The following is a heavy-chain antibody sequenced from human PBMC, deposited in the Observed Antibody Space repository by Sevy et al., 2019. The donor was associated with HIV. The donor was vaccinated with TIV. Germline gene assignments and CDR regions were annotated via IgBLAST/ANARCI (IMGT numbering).Heavy chain of an antibody. J-gene: IGHJ4*02. V-gene: IGHV3-21*01. D-gene: IGHD2-15*01. CDR1: GLTFSTST. Sequence: GGSLRLSCAASGLTFSTSTMNWVRKAPGKGLEWVSLMTSSGSYILYADSVKGRFTISRDNAKNSVFLQMNSLRVEDTAVYYCVRDGWNYWGQGTLVTVSS. CDR2: MTSSGSYI. CDR3: VRDGWNY.